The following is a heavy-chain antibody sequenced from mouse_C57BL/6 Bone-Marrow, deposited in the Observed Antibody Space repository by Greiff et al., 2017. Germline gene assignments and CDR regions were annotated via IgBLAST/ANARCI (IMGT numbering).Heavy chain of an antibody. CDR3: AGGGGKGGY. D-gene: IGHD1-3*01. CDR1: GYTFTSYG. V-gene: IGHV1-81*01. CDR2: IYPRSGNT. Sequence: QVQLKQSGAELARPGASVKLSCKASGYTFTSYGISWVKQRTGQGLEWIGEIYPRSGNTYYNEKFKGKATLTADKSSSTAYMELRSLTSEDSAVYFCAGGGGKGGYWGQGTTLTVSS. J-gene: IGHJ2*01.